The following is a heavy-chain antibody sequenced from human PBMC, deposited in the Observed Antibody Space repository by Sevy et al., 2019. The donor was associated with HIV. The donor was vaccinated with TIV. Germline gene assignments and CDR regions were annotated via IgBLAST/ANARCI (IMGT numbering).Heavy chain of an antibody. J-gene: IGHJ4*02. D-gene: IGHD2-21*01. CDR3: VRGLQTHCDRTACPLDY. Sequence: GGSLRLSCAASGFTFSGSDMHWVRQVKGNGLEWISCIGTLADTFYADSVKGRFTISRDNAQSYLYLHMSSLKVGDTALYFCVRGLQTHCDRTACPLDYSGQGTLVTVSS. CDR2: IGTLADT. CDR1: GFTFSGSD. V-gene: IGHV3-13*01.